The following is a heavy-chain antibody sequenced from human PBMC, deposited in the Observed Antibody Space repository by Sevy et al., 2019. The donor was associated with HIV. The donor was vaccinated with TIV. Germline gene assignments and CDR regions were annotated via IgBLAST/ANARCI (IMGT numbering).Heavy chain of an antibody. CDR3: XXXXXXXXXXXXXXQGDWFDP. CDR1: GYTLSKLS. Sequence: ASVKVSCKVSGYTLSKLSIHWVRQAPGKGLEWMGDSDPQHGETIYAQRFQGRVTMTEDNSTDTAYMELSSLTSEDTXXXXXXXXXXXXXXXXXXXQGDWFDPWGQGTLVTVSS. V-gene: IGHV1-24*01. CDR2: SDPQHGET. J-gene: IGHJ5*02.